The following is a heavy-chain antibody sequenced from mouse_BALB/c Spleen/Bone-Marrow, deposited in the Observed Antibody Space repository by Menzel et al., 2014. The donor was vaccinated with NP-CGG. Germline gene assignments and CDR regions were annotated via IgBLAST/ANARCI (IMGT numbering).Heavy chain of an antibody. CDR2: IDPANGNT. CDR3: ADGSSYDYFDY. D-gene: IGHD1-1*01. J-gene: IGHJ2*01. CDR1: GFNIKDTY. V-gene: IGHV14-3*02. Sequence: VQLQQSGAGLVKPGASVKLSCTASGFNIKDTYMHWVKQRPEQGLEWIGRIDPANGNTKYDPKFQGKATITADTSSNTAYLQLSSLTSEDTAVYYCADGSSYDYFDYWGQGTTLTVSS.